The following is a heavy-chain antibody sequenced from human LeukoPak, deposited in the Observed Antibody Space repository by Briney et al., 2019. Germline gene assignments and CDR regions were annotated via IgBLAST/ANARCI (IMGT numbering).Heavy chain of an antibody. CDR3: AGSYTGYSSGWSFDAFDI. Sequence: AGGSLRLSCAASGFTFSSYAMSWVRQAPGKGLEWVSAISGSGGSTYYADSVKGRFTISRDNSKNTLYLQMNSLRAEDTAVYYCAGSYTGYSSGWSFDAFDIWGQGTMVTVSS. J-gene: IGHJ3*02. CDR2: ISGSGGST. CDR1: GFTFSSYA. V-gene: IGHV3-23*01. D-gene: IGHD6-19*01.